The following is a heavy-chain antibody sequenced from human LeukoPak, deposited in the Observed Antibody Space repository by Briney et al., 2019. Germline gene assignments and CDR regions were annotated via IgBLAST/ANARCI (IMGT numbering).Heavy chain of an antibody. CDR3: ARGALWFGELLPYYFDY. CDR2: ISSSSSYI. J-gene: IGHJ4*02. CDR1: GFTFSSYE. Sequence: PGGSLRLSCAASGFTFSSYEMNWVRQAPGKGLEWVSSISSSSSYIYYADSVKGRFTISRDNAKNSLYLQMNSLRAEDTAVYYCARGALWFGELLPYYFDYWGQGTLVTVSS. V-gene: IGHV3-21*01. D-gene: IGHD3-10*01.